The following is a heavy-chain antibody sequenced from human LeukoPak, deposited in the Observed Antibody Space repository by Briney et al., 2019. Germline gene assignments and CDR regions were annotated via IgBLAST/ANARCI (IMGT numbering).Heavy chain of an antibody. Sequence: ASVKVSCKASGYTLTSYDINWVRQATGQGLEWMGWMNPNSGNTGYAQKFQGRVTITRNTSISTAYMELSSLRSDDTAVYYCARDLGRDFLRGFDPWGQGTLVTVSS. CDR3: ARDLGRDFLRGFDP. CDR2: MNPNSGNT. V-gene: IGHV1-8*03. J-gene: IGHJ5*02. CDR1: GYTLTSYD. D-gene: IGHD3-3*01.